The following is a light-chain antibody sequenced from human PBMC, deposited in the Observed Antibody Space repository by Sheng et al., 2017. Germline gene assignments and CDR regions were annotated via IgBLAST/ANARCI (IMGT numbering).Light chain of an antibody. J-gene: IGKJ3*01. V-gene: IGKV1-39*01. CDR1: QSISTY. CDR3: QQSYSTPLS. Sequence: DIQMTQSPPSLSASVGDRVTITCRASQSISTYLNWYQQKPGKAPTLLLYATSNLQTGVPVRFSGGGSGTDFTLTISSLQPEDFATYFCQQSYSTPLSFGPGTKVTVK. CDR2: ATS.